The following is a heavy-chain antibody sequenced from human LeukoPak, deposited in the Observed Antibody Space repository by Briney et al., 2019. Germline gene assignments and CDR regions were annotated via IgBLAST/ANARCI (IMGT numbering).Heavy chain of an antibody. D-gene: IGHD2-2*01. Sequence: ASVKVSCKASGYTFTGYYMHWVRQAPGQGLEWMGWINPNSGGTNYAQKFQGRVTMTRDTSISTAYMELSRLRSDDTAVYYCAREWLGYQLLSNWFDPWGQGTLVTVSS. CDR3: AREWLGYQLLSNWFDP. J-gene: IGHJ5*02. CDR2: INPNSGGT. CDR1: GYTFTGYY. V-gene: IGHV1-2*02.